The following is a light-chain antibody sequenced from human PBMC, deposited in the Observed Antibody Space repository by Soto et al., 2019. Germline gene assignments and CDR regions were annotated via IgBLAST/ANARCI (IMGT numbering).Light chain of an antibody. Sequence: DIQMTQSPSTLPSSVGDRVTITCRASQSINNWLAWYQQKPGKAPNLLISDSSDLQSGVPSRFSGSGSGTELTLTISSLQPDDFANYYCQQYSDYSPRTFAQGTKVDIK. CDR2: DSS. CDR1: QSINNW. J-gene: IGKJ1*01. V-gene: IGKV1-5*01. CDR3: QQYSDYSPRT.